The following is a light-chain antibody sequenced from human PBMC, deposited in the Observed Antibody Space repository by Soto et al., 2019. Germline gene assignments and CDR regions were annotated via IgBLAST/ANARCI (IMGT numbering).Light chain of an antibody. Sequence: EIVLTQSPGTLSLSPGERATLSCRASQSVSSSYLAWYQQKPGQAPRLLIYGASIRATGIPDRFSGSGSGTVFTLTISRLEPEDFAVYYCQQYGSSQSFGQGTKVEIK. CDR1: QSVSSSY. V-gene: IGKV3-20*01. CDR2: GAS. CDR3: QQYGSSQS. J-gene: IGKJ1*01.